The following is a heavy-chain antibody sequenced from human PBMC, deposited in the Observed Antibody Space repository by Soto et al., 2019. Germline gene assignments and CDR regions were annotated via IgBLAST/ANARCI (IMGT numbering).Heavy chain of an antibody. CDR1: GFPFSIYG. CDR3: EREAVVGTELIYSSSHGTDC. CDR2: ISYDGVMK. J-gene: IGHJ6*02. V-gene: IGHV3-30-3*01. D-gene: IGHD6-19*01. Sequence: GGSLRLSCAASGFPFSIYGLHWVRQSPGKGLEWVGFISYDGVMKYYADSVRGRFTISRDNSKNSLYVQMNSLRLEDTAVYYCEREAVVGTELIYSSSHGTDCWGQGNRVT.